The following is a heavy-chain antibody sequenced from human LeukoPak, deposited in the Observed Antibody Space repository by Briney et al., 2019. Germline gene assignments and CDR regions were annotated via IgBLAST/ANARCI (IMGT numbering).Heavy chain of an antibody. Sequence: GESLKISCEGSGYSFTIYWIAWVRQMPGKGLEWMGIIYPGDSDTSYSPSFQGQVTISADKSISTAYLQWSSLKASDTAMYYCARHEWELREGHYYYYYMDVWGKGTTVTVSS. J-gene: IGHJ6*03. CDR3: ARHEWELREGHYYYYYMDV. D-gene: IGHD1-26*01. V-gene: IGHV5-51*01. CDR1: GYSFTIYW. CDR2: IYPGDSDT.